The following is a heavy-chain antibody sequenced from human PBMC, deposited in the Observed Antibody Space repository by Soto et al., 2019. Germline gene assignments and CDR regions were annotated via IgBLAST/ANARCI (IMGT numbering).Heavy chain of an antibody. CDR3: AKDQALADSLVID. Sequence: QVQLVESGGGVVQPGRSLRLSCAASGFTFNNYGIHWVRQAPGKGLEWVAAISNDGSDKYYGDSVKGRLAISRDNSRNTVYLQMNSLRTEDTVMYYCAKDQALADSLVIDWGQGTMVTVSS. V-gene: IGHV3-30*18. CDR2: ISNDGSDK. D-gene: IGHD2-15*01. J-gene: IGHJ3*01. CDR1: GFTFNNYG.